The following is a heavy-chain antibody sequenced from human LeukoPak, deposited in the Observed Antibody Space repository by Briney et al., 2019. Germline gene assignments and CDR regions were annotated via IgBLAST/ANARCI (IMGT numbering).Heavy chain of an antibody. V-gene: IGHV3-74*01. CDR1: GFTFTSYW. J-gene: IGHJ3*02. D-gene: IGHD4-17*01. Sequence: GVSLRLSCAASGFTFTSYWMHWVRQAPGKGLVWVSRVDGDGSTTTYADSVKGRFTISRDNAKNTLYLQMNSLRAEDTAVYYCARPQHGDLYAFDIWGQGTMVTVSS. CDR3: ARPQHGDLYAFDI. CDR2: VDGDGSTT.